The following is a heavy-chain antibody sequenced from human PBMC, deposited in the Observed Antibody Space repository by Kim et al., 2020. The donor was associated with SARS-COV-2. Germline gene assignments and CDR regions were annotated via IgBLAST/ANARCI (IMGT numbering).Heavy chain of an antibody. D-gene: IGHD2-15*01. J-gene: IGHJ6*01. CDR2: INTYTGNP. Sequence: ASVKVSCKASGYTFTSYAISWVRQAPGQGLEWMGWINTYTGNPTYAQNFPGRVIFSLDTSVSTAYLQLSSLTADDTAVYYCASDTAPYPYIALLYYYY. CDR1: GYTFTSYA. V-gene: IGHV7-4-1*02. CDR3: ASDTAPYPYIALLYYYY.